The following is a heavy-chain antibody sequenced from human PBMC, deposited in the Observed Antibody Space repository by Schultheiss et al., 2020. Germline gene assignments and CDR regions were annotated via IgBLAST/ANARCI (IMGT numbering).Heavy chain of an antibody. D-gene: IGHD6-13*01. CDR2: ISYDGSNK. CDR3: AKEGSSRANDAFDI. J-gene: IGHJ3*02. Sequence: GGSLRLSCAASRFTFSSYGMHWVRQAPGKGLEWVAVISYDGSNKYYADSVKGRFTISRDNSKNTLYLQMNSLRAEDTAVYYCAKEGSSRANDAFDIWGQGTMVTVSS. V-gene: IGHV3-30*18. CDR1: RFTFSSYG.